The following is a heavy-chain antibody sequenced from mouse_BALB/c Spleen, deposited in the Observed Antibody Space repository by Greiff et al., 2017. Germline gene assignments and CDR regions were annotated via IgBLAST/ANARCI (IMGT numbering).Heavy chain of an antibody. V-gene: IGHV1S81*02. Sequence: QVQLQQSGAELVKPGASVKLSCKASGYTFTSYYMYWVKQRPGQGLEWIGGINPSNGGTNFNEKFKSKATLTVDKSSSTAYMQLSSLTSEDSAVYYCARKGNYGGFAYWGQGTLVTVSA. CDR2: INPSNGGT. CDR1: GYTFTSYY. J-gene: IGHJ3*01. D-gene: IGHD1-1*01. CDR3: ARKGNYGGFAY.